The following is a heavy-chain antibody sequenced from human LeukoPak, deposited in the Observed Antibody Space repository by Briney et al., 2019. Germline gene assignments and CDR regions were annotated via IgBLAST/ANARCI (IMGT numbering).Heavy chain of an antibody. Sequence: PGGSLRLSCAASGFTSGTYWMSWVRRAPGEGLEWVANIKQDGSEKYYVDSVRGRFTISRDNAKNSLYLQMNSLRAEDTAVYYCARDRGSSGWYEFDYWGQGTLVTVSS. D-gene: IGHD6-19*01. CDR1: GFTSGTYW. CDR2: IKQDGSEK. J-gene: IGHJ4*02. V-gene: IGHV3-7*01. CDR3: ARDRGSSGWYEFDY.